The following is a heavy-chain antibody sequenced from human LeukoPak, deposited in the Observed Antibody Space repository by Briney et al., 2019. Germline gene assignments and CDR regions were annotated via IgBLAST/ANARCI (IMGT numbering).Heavy chain of an antibody. D-gene: IGHD5-18*01. CDR1: GGSISSYY. Sequence: PSETLPLTCTVSGGSISSYYWSWIRQPPGKGLEWIGYIYYSGSTNYNPSLKSRVTISVDTSKNQFSLKLSSVTAADTAVYYCARGGDSYGVFDYWGQGTLVTVSS. CDR2: IYYSGST. J-gene: IGHJ4*02. V-gene: IGHV4-59*08. CDR3: ARGGDSYGVFDY.